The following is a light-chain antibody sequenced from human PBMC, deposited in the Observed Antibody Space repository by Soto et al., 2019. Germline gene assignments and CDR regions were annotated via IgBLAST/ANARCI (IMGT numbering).Light chain of an antibody. CDR1: QSVSSSY. CDR2: GAS. V-gene: IGKV3-20*01. Sequence: EIVLTQSPGTLYLSPGERATLSCRASQSVSSSYLARYQQKPGQAPRLLIYGASSRATGIPDRFSGSGSGTDFTLNISRLEPEDFAVYYCQKYGSSPLTFGGGTKVEIK. CDR3: QKYGSSPLT. J-gene: IGKJ4*01.